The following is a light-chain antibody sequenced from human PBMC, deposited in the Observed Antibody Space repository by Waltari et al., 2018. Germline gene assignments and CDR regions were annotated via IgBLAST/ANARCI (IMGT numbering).Light chain of an antibody. CDR1: QSLLHSDGKTY. J-gene: IGKJ1*01. Sequence: TPLSLSVTPGQPASISCKSSQSLLHSDGKTYLYWYLQKPGQSPQLLICEVSNRFSGVPDRFSGSGSGTDFTLKISRVEAEDVGVYYCMQSKQLPWTFGQGTRVEIK. CDR2: EVS. V-gene: IGKV2D-29*02. CDR3: MQSKQLPWT.